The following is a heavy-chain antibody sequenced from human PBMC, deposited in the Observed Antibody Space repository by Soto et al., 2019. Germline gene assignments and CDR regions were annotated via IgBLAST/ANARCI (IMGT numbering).Heavy chain of an antibody. CDR2: IIPIFGTA. CDR3: ARAGIAVAGTPSYYYHYGMDV. D-gene: IGHD6-19*01. J-gene: IGHJ6*02. Sequence: SVKVSCKASGGTFSSYAISWVRQAPGQGLEWMGGIIPIFGTANYAQKFQGRVTITADESTSTAYMELSSLRSEDTAVYYCARAGIAVAGTPSYYYHYGMDVWGQGTTVTVSS. V-gene: IGHV1-69*13. CDR1: GGTFSSYA.